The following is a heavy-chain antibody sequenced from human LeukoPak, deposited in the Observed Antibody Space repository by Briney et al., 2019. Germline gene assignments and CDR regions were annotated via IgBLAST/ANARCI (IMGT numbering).Heavy chain of an antibody. D-gene: IGHD5-18*01. CDR2: ISGSGDST. V-gene: IGHV3-23*01. CDR3: TKARVRRGYTYGYDYGMDV. Sequence: GGSLRLSCAASGFTFSNYAMHWVRQAPGKGLEWVSGISGSGDSTYYADSVKGRFTISRDNSKNTLYLQMNSLRVEDTAVYYCTKARVRRGYTYGYDYGMDVWGQGTTVTVSS. J-gene: IGHJ6*02. CDR1: GFTFSNYA.